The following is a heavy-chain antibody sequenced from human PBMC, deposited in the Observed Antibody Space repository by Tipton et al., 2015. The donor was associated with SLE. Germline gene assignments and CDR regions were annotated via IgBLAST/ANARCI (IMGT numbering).Heavy chain of an antibody. V-gene: IGHV3-48*01. D-gene: IGHD3-22*01. CDR3: ARVVIDYYYYGMDV. J-gene: IGHJ6*02. Sequence: SVKGRFTISRDNAKNSLYLQMNSLRAEDTAVYYCARVVIDYYYYGMDVWGQGTTVTVSS.